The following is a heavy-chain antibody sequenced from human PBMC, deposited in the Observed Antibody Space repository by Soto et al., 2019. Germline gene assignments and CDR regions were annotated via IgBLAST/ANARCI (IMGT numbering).Heavy chain of an antibody. V-gene: IGHV1-69*02. CDR2: IIPILGIA. D-gene: IGHD3-22*01. Sequence: QVQLVQSGAEVKKPGSSVKVSCKASGGTFSSYTISWVRQAPGQGLEWMGRIIPILGIANYAQKFQGRVTMTADKSTSTAYMELSSLRSEDTAVYYCAREERYDSSGYYTDYWGQGTLVTVSS. J-gene: IGHJ4*02. CDR3: AREERYDSSGYYTDY. CDR1: GGTFSSYT.